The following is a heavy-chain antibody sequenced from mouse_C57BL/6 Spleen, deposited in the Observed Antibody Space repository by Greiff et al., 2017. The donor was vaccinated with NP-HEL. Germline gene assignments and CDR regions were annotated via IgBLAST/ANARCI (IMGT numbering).Heavy chain of an antibody. J-gene: IGHJ2*01. CDR3: TSNYYGTSDY. Sequence: EVKLVESGEGLVKPGGSLKLSCAASGFTFSSYAMSWVRPTPEKRLEWVAYISSGGDYIYYADTVKGRFPISRDNARNTLYLQMSSLKSEDTAMYYCTSNYYGTSDYWGQGTTLTVSS. CDR1: GFTFSSYA. D-gene: IGHD1-1*01. CDR2: ISSGGDYI. V-gene: IGHV5-9-1*02.